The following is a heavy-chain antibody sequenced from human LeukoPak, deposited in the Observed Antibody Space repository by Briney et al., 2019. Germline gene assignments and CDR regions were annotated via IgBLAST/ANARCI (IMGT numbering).Heavy chain of an antibody. CDR1: GFTFSDHY. Sequence: GSLRLSCAASGFTFSDHYMDWVRQAPGKGLEWVGRTRNKATSYTTTYAASVKGRFTISRDDSKNSIYLQMNSLKTEDTAVYYCARGGTHTSGYSYLLAWGQGTLVTVSS. J-gene: IGHJ4*02. D-gene: IGHD5-18*01. CDR2: TRNKATSYTT. CDR3: ARGGTHTSGYSYLLA. V-gene: IGHV3-72*01.